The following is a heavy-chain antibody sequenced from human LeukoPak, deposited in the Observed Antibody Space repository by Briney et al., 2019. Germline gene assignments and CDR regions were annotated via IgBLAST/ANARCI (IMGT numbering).Heavy chain of an antibody. Sequence: SVKVSCKASGGTFGSYAISWVRQAPGQGLEWMGGIIPIFGTANYAQKFQGRVTITADKSTSTAYMELSSLRSEDTAVYYCARDKGRGMVRGHLWNWGQGTLVTVSS. CDR2: IIPIFGTA. CDR3: ARDKGRGMVRGHLWN. V-gene: IGHV1-69*06. J-gene: IGHJ4*02. D-gene: IGHD3-10*01. CDR1: GGTFGSYA.